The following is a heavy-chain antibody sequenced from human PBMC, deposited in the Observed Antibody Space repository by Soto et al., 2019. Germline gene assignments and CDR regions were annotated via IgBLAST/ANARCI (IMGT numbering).Heavy chain of an antibody. Sequence: GASVKVSCKTSGGTFNTHAISWVRQAPGHGFEWMGGIIPIYGIPSHAQKFQGRVTITADEPTTTVYMELSSLRSDDTAVYYCARGPNWNARYYYYGMDVWGQGTTVTFSS. CDR1: GGTFNTHA. V-gene: IGHV1-69*13. D-gene: IGHD1-1*01. CDR2: IIPIYGIP. CDR3: ARGPNWNARYYYYGMDV. J-gene: IGHJ6*02.